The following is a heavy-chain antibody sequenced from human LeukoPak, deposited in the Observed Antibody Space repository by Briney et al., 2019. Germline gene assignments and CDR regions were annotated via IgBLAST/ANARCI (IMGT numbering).Heavy chain of an antibody. Sequence: ASVKVSCMASGYTLTSYGISWVRQAPGQGLEWMGWISAYNGNTNYAQKLQGRVTMTTDTSTSTAYMERRSLRSDDTAVYYCARSAITIFGVVITPFDYWGQGTLVSVSS. D-gene: IGHD3-3*01. J-gene: IGHJ4*02. CDR1: GYTLTSYG. V-gene: IGHV1-18*01. CDR3: ARSAITIFGVVITPFDY. CDR2: ISAYNGNT.